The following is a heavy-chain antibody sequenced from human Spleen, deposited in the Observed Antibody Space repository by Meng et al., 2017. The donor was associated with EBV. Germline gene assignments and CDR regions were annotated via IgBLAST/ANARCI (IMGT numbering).Heavy chain of an antibody. CDR2: ISSSGSII. D-gene: IGHD2-2*01. J-gene: IGHJ5*02. Sequence: VEVVESGGGLVKPGGSLRLSCAASGFIFSDYYMSSIRQAPGKGLEWVSYISSSGSIIYYADSVKGRFTISRDNSKNSLYLQMNSLRADDTAVYYCARIPAWFDPWGQGTLVTVSS. CDR1: GFIFSDYY. V-gene: IGHV3-11*01. CDR3: ARIPAWFDP.